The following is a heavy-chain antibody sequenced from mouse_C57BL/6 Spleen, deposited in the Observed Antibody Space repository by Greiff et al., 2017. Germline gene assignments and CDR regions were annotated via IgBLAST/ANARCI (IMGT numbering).Heavy chain of an antibody. Sequence: VQLQQSGAELAKPGASVKLSCKASGYTFTSYWMHWVKQRPGQGLEWIGYINPSSGYTKYNQKFKDKATFTADKSSSTAYMQLSSLTYEDSAVYYCASSGGSSPIPDYWGQGTTLTVSS. J-gene: IGHJ2*01. CDR2: INPSSGYT. V-gene: IGHV1-7*01. D-gene: IGHD1-1*01. CDR1: GYTFTSYW. CDR3: ASSGGSSPIPDY.